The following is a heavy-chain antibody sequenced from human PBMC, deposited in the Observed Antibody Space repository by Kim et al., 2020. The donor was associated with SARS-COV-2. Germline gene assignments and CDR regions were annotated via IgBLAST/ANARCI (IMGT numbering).Heavy chain of an antibody. D-gene: IGHD4-4*01. J-gene: IGHJ4*02. Sequence: NPSLKSRVTISVDTSKNQFSLKLSSVTAADTAVYYCAITTTVTSPGYFDYWGQGTLVTVSS. CDR3: AITTTVTSPGYFDY. V-gene: IGHV4-39*01.